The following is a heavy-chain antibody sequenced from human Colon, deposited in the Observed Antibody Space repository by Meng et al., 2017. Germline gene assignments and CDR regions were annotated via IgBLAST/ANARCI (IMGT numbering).Heavy chain of an antibody. Sequence: QVQLVESGGDLVRSGGSLRLSCAASGFIFSDYYMSWIRQAPGKGLQWVSYISQSGTTKYYTDAVRGRFTVSRDNAKNSLFLQMNSLRPDDTAIYYCARDLGAPWGQGTLVTVSS. J-gene: IGHJ5*02. CDR3: ARDLGAP. CDR1: GFIFSDYY. V-gene: IGHV3-11*01. D-gene: IGHD3-16*01. CDR2: ISQSGTTK.